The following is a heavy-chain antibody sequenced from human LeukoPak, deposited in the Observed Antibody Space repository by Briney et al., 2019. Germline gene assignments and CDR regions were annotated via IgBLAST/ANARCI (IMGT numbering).Heavy chain of an antibody. V-gene: IGHV4-34*01. J-gene: IGHJ4*02. Sequence: SETLSLTCAVYGGSFSGYYWSWIRQPPGKGLEWIGEINHSGSTNYNPSLKSRVTISVDTSKDQFSLKLSSVTAADTAVYYCAREVTVTGRGDYWGQGTLVTVSS. D-gene: IGHD4-17*01. CDR2: INHSGST. CDR3: AREVTVTGRGDY. CDR1: GGSFSGYY.